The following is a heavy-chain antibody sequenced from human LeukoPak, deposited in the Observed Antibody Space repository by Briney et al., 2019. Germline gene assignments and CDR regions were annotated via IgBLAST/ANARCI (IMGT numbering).Heavy chain of an antibody. CDR3: ARERGRTTVTTRVDY. J-gene: IGHJ4*02. V-gene: IGHV1-18*01. CDR2: ISAYNGNT. D-gene: IGHD4-17*01. CDR1: GYTFTSYG. Sequence: ASVKVSCKASGYTFTSYGISWVRQAPGQGLEWMGWISAYNGNTNYAQKHQGRVTMTTDTSTSTAYMELRSLRSDDTAVYYCARERGRTTVTTRVDYWGQGTLVTVSS.